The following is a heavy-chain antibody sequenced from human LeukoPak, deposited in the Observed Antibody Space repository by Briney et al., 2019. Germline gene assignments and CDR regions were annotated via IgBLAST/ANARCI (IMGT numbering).Heavy chain of an antibody. Sequence: GGSLRLSCAASGFTFSGSAMHWVRQASGKGLEWVGRIRSKANSYATAYAASVKGRFTISRDDSKNTAYLQMNSLKTEDTAVYYCTRPPAGELPKYYYYYYMDVWGKGTTVTVSS. J-gene: IGHJ6*03. D-gene: IGHD1-26*01. CDR3: TRPPAGELPKYYYYYYMDV. CDR2: IRSKANSYAT. CDR1: GFTFSGSA. V-gene: IGHV3-73*01.